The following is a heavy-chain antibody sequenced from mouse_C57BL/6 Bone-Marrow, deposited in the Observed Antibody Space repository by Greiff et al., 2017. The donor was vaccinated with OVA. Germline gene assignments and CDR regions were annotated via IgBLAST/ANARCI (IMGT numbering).Heavy chain of an antibody. D-gene: IGHD4-1*01. CDR2: ISSGGSYT. CDR1: GFTFSSYG. J-gene: IGHJ1*03. CDR3: ARQPLTGTRDFDV. Sequence: EVKLVESGGDLVKPGGSLKLSCAASGFTFSSYGMSWVRQTPDKRLEWVATISSGGSYTYYPDSVKGRFTISRDNAKHTLYLQMGSLKSEDTAMYYCARQPLTGTRDFDVWGTGTTVTVSS. V-gene: IGHV5-6*01.